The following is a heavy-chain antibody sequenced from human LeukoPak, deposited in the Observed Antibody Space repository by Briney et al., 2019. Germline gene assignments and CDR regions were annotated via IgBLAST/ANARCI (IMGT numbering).Heavy chain of an antibody. V-gene: IGHV1-2*02. Sequence: GASVNVTLKASGYTFTGHYMHWVRQAPGQGLEWMGWINSDSGGTKYAQKFQGSVIMTRVTSISTAYMELSGLKSDDTAVYYCARGRVHSWSDAFDIWGQGATFAVSS. J-gene: IGHJ3*02. CDR1: GYTFTGHY. D-gene: IGHD1-1*01. CDR2: INSDSGGT. CDR3: ARGRVHSWSDAFDI.